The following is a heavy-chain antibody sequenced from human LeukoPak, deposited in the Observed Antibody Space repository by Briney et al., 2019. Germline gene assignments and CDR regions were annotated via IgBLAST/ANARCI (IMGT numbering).Heavy chain of an antibody. V-gene: IGHV3-23*01. CDR1: GFTFSSCA. J-gene: IGHJ4*02. CDR3: AKTYGSGYRGDY. Sequence: PGGSLRLSCAASGFTFSSCAMSWVRQAPGKGLEWVSAISGSGGSTYYADSVKGRFTISRDNSKNTLYLQMNSLRAEDTAVYYCAKTYGSGYRGDYWGQGTLVTVSS. CDR2: ISGSGGST. D-gene: IGHD3-10*01.